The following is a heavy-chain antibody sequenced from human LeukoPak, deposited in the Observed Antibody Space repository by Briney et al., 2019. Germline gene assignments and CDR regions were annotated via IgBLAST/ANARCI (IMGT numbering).Heavy chain of an antibody. Sequence: SETLSLTCTVSGGSISSYYWSCIRQPPGRGLWWIGYIYYSGSTNYNPSLKSRVPISVDTSKNQFSLKLSSVTAADTAVYYCARGRDYYDYWGQGTLVTVSS. J-gene: IGHJ4*02. CDR1: GGSISSYY. D-gene: IGHD5-24*01. V-gene: IGHV4-59*13. CDR3: ARGRDYYDY. CDR2: IYYSGST.